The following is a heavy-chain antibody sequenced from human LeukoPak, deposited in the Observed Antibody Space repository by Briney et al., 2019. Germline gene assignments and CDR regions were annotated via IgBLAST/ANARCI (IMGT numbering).Heavy chain of an antibody. J-gene: IGHJ5*02. V-gene: IGHV4-34*01. CDR2: INHSGST. CDR3: ARGGQYYDFWSGYSYLDP. CDR1: GGSFSGYY. D-gene: IGHD3-3*01. Sequence: SETLSLTCAVYGGSFSGYYWSWIRQPPGKGLEWIGEINHSGSTNYNPSLKNRVTISVNTSKNQFSLKLSSVTAADTAVYYCARGGQYYDFWSGYSYLDPWGQGTLVTVSS.